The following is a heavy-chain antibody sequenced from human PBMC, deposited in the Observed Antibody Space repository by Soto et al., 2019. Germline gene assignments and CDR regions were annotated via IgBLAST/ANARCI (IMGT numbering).Heavy chain of an antibody. CDR1: GYTFTNYY. D-gene: IGHD2-2*01. J-gene: IGHJ4*02. CDR3: ARSNDFVVVPAAAPLPH. CDR2: LNPNNGGT. Sequence: QVQLVQSGAEVKKPGASVKVSCKASGYTFTNYYINWVRQAPGQGLEWMGWLNPNNGGTHYAQRFQGRVTITRDTSINTAYMELSRLRSEDTAMFYCARSNDFVVVPAAAPLPHWGQVTLVTVSS. V-gene: IGHV1-2*02.